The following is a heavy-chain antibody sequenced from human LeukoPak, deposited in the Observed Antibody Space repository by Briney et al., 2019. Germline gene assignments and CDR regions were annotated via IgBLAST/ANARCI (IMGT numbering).Heavy chain of an antibody. V-gene: IGHV3-21*01. CDR1: GYTFSSYS. CDR3: VRLRRNSDTSGFNYYYDF. D-gene: IGHD3-22*01. J-gene: IGHJ4*02. Sequence: GGSLRLSCVVSGYTFSSYSINWVRQAPGKGLEWVSSISGRSNYIYYADSGRGRFIISRDDARDSLYLQMNNLRAQDKAVYYCVRLRRNSDTSGFNYYYDFWGQGTLVTVSS. CDR2: ISGRSNYI.